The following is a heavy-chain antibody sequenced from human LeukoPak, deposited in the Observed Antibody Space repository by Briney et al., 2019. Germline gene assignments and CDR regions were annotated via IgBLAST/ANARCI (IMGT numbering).Heavy chain of an antibody. D-gene: IGHD3-10*01. V-gene: IGHV3-9*01. CDR3: AKDYISRGSGTNFLDH. Sequence: GGSLRLSCVASGFSFDDYAMHWVRQAPGKGLEWVSGINWNNGGIAYADSVKGRFTISRDNAKSSLYLQMNSLRADDTALYYCAKDYISRGSGTNFLDHWGQGTLVTVSS. CDR1: GFSFDDYA. J-gene: IGHJ4*02. CDR2: INWNNGGI.